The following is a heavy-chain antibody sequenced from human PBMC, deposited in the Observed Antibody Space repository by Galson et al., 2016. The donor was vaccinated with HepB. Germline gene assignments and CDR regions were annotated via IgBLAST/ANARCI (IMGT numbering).Heavy chain of an antibody. CDR2: IDWDDDK. CDR3: ARLQSRYSGSLDY. J-gene: IGHJ4*02. Sequence: PALVKPTQTLTLTCTFSGFSLSTSGMCLSWIRQPPGKALEWLARIDWDDDKFYSTSLNTRLTVSKDTSKNQVVLTMTNMDPSDTARYYCARLQSRYSGSLDYWGQGTLVTVSS. D-gene: IGHD1-26*01. CDR1: GFSLSTSGMC. V-gene: IGHV2-70*17.